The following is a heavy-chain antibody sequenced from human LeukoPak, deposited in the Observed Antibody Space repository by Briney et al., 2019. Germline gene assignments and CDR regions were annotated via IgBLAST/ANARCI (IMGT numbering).Heavy chain of an antibody. V-gene: IGHV3-23*01. D-gene: IGHD3-10*01. CDR2: ISGSGGST. J-gene: IGHJ6*03. CDR1: GFTFSSYG. CDR3: AKRGGGITMVRGVITNYYYYYMDV. Sequence: GGSLRLSCAASGFTFSSYGMSWVRQAPGKGLEWVLAISGSGGSTYYADSVKGRFTISRDNSKNTLYLQMNSLRAEDTAVYYCAKRGGGITMVRGVITNYYYYYMDVWGKGTTVTISS.